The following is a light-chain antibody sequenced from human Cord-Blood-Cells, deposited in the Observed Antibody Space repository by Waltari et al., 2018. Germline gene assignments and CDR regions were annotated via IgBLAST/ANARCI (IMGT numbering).Light chain of an antibody. Sequence: DIQMTPSPSSVSASVGDRVPITCQASQDISNYLNWYQQKPGKAPKLLIYDASNLETGVPSRFSGSGSGTDFTFTISSLQPEDIATYYCQQYDNLITFGQGTRLEIK. J-gene: IGKJ5*01. CDR3: QQYDNLIT. CDR1: QDISNY. V-gene: IGKV1-33*01. CDR2: DAS.